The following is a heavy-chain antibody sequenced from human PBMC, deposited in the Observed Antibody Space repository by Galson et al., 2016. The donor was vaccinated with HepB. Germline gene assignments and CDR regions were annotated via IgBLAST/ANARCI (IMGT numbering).Heavy chain of an antibody. V-gene: IGHV3-7*01. J-gene: IGHJ4*02. Sequence: SLRLSCAASGFMFSSYWMSWVRQAPGKGLEWVANLNKDGSEKYYMDSVKGRFTISRDNAKNALHLQMNSLRAEDTAVYYCARDLPLLGWGQGTLVTVSS. CDR3: ARDLPLLG. CDR2: LNKDGSEK. D-gene: IGHD2-15*01. CDR1: GFMFSSYW.